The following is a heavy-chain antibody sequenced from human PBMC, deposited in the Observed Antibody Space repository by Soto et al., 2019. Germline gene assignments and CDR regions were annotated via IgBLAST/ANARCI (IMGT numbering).Heavy chain of an antibody. CDR3: ARGVVPAAIMENWFDP. V-gene: IGHV1-69*01. CDR1: GGTFSSYA. Sequence: QVQLVQSGAEVKKPGSSVKVSCKASGGTFSSYAISWVRQAPGQGLEWMGGIIPIFGTANYAQKFQGRVTITADESTSKAYMELSSLRSEDTAVYYWARGVVPAAIMENWFDPWGQGTLVTVSS. J-gene: IGHJ5*02. D-gene: IGHD2-2*02. CDR2: IIPIFGTA.